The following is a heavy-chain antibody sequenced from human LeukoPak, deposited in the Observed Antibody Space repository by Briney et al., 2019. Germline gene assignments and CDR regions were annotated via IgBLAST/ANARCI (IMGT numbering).Heavy chain of an antibody. CDR1: GFTFSDYY. D-gene: IGHD5-18*01. V-gene: IGHV3-11*06. CDR3: ARAGYSSTSRIDS. J-gene: IGHJ4*02. CDR2: INSGSTYT. Sequence: PGGSLRLSCAASGFTFSDYYMSWIRQAPGKGLEWVSYINSGSTYTIYADSVKGRFTISRDNAKKSLFLQMNSLRAEDTAVYYCARAGYSSTSRIDSWGQGTLVTVPS.